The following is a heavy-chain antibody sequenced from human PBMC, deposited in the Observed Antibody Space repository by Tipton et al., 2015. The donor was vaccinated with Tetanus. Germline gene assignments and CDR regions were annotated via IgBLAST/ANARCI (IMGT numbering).Heavy chain of an antibody. CDR2: INYSGTT. D-gene: IGHD3-10*01. J-gene: IGHJ5*02. V-gene: IGHV4-34*01. CDR3: ARHLYGYWFDP. Sequence: TLSLTCAVYGGSFSGYYWNWIRQPPGKGLEWIGEINYSGTTNYNPSLKSRVTMSVDTSQNLFSVTLTSVTAADTAIYYCARHLYGYWFDPWGQGAQVTVSS. CDR1: GGSFSGYY.